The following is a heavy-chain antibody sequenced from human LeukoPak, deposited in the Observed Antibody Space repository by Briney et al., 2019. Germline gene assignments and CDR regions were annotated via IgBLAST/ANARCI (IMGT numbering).Heavy chain of an antibody. CDR3: VRDVGITVADSFDS. Sequence: ASVKVSCKASGYSSTNYGISWVRQAPGQGLEWMGWIHIYRGNTNYAQKFQGRVTMTTDTSTSTVYMEVRGLRSDDTAMYYCVRDVGITVADSFDSWGQGTLVTVSS. D-gene: IGHD6-13*01. CDR1: GYSSTNYG. CDR2: IHIYRGNT. J-gene: IGHJ5*01. V-gene: IGHV1-18*01.